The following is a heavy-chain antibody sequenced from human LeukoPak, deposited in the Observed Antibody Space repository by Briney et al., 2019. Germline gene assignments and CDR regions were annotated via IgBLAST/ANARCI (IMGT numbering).Heavy chain of an antibody. CDR3: AREAQTYYDFWSGYYTYYYYYYMDV. J-gene: IGHJ6*03. CDR1: GYTFTSYG. CDR2: INTNTGNP. V-gene: IGHV7-4-1*02. Sequence: ASVKVSCKASGYTFTSYGISRVRQAPGQGLEWMGWINTNTGNPTYAQGFTGRFVFSLDTPVSTAYLQISSLKAEDTAVYYCAREAQTYYDFWSGYYTYYYYYYMDVWGKGTTVTVSS. D-gene: IGHD3-3*01.